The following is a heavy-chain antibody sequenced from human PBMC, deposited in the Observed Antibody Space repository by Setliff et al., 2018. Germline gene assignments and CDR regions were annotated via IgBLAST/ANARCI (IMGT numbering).Heavy chain of an antibody. Sequence: ASETLSLTCTVSGGSISSGSFYWSWIRQSAGKGLEWIGQIYTRGSTNYNLALKSRVSISVDTSKNQFSLKLSFVTAADTAVYYCARHPSSGSYYGGSIFYFDDWGPGILVTVSS. V-gene: IGHV4-61*09. D-gene: IGHD1-26*01. CDR3: ARHPSSGSYYGGSIFYFDD. J-gene: IGHJ4*02. CDR1: GGSISSGSFY. CDR2: IYTRGST.